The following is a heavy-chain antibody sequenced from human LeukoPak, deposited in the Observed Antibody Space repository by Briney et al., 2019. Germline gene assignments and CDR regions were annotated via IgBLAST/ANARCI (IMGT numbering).Heavy chain of an antibody. V-gene: IGHV4-39*07. Sequence: SETLSLTCTVSGDSISSNNRYWGWIRQPPGKGLEWIGSFYFAGSNYYSPSLRSRVIISLDTSKNQFSLALNFVTAADTAMYYCASSHSATWYDDWGQGALVTVS. J-gene: IGHJ4*02. D-gene: IGHD6-13*01. CDR2: FYFAGSN. CDR3: ASSHSATWYDD. CDR1: GDSISSNNRY.